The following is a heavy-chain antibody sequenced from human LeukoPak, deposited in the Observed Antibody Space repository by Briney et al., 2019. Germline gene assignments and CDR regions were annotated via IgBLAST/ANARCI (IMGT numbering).Heavy chain of an antibody. V-gene: IGHV1-69*01. CDR2: IIPIFGTA. J-gene: IGHJ5*02. CDR3: AFAAYYYDSSGYQYNWFDP. Sequence: SVKVSCKASGGTFSSYAISWVRQAPGQGLEWMGGIIPIFGTANYAQKFQGRVTITADESTSTAYMELSSLRSEDTAVYYCAFAAYYYDSSGYQYNWFDPWGQGTLVTVSS. D-gene: IGHD3-22*01. CDR1: GGTFSSYA.